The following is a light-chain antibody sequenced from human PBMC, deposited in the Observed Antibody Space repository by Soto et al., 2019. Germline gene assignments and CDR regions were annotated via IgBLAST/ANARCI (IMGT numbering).Light chain of an antibody. CDR1: QSISTY. CDR2: AAS. CDR3: QQNYSTPLT. Sequence: DIQMTQSASSLSASVGDRVPITCRASQSISTYLNWYQQKPGKAPKVLIYAASSLQSGVTSRFSGTGSGTDFILTISSLQPEDFATYYCQQNYSTPLTFGQGTKLEIK. J-gene: IGKJ2*01. V-gene: IGKV1-39*01.